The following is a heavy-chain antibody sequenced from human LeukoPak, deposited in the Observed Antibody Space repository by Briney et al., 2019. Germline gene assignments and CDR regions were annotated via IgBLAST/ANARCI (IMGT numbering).Heavy chain of an antibody. J-gene: IGHJ4*02. CDR3: ARGTRDYYFDY. CDR1: GGTFSSYT. V-gene: IGHV1-69*02. Sequence: GASVKLSCKASGGTFSSYTISWVRQAPGQGLEWMGRIIPILGIANYAQKFQGRVTITADKSTSTACMELSSLRSEDTAVYYCARGTRDYYFDYWGQGTLVTVSS. D-gene: IGHD1-1*01. CDR2: IIPILGIA.